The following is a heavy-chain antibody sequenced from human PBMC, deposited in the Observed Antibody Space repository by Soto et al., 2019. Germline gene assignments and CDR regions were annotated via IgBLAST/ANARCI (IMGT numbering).Heavy chain of an antibody. J-gene: IGHJ4*02. CDR3: ARDHTYYYDSSGYQYYFDY. Sequence: PSETLSLTCTVSGGSIRSGGYYWSWIRQHPGKGLEWIGYIYYSGSTYYNPSLKSRVTISVDTSKNQFSLKLSSVTAADTAVYYCARDHTYYYDSSGYQYYFDYWGQGTLVTVSS. D-gene: IGHD3-22*01. V-gene: IGHV4-31*03. CDR1: GGSIRSGGYY. CDR2: IYYSGST.